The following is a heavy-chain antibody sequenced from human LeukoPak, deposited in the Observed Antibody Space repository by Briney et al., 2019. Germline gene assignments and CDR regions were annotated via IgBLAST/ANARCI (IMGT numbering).Heavy chain of an antibody. CDR2: ISGSGDKT. CDR1: GLTFSSYA. Sequence: GGSLRLSCAASGLTFSSYAMDWVRQAPGKGLEWVSTISGSGDKTYYADSVRGRFTISRDNSKNTLYLQMNSLRADDTAVYYCAKDRSERTTSCSNYWGQGTLVTVSS. J-gene: IGHJ4*02. V-gene: IGHV3-23*01. CDR3: AKDRSERTTSCSNY. D-gene: IGHD2-2*01.